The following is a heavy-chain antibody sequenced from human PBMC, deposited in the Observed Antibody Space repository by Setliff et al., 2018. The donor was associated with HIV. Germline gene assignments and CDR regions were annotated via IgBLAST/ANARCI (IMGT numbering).Heavy chain of an antibody. J-gene: IGHJ4*02. D-gene: IGHD3-3*01. Sequence: ASETLSLTCSVSDNSLNSHDFYWGWIRQPPGKGLGWIGNFYYTGTTYYNSSLKSRVTISVDTSKNQVSLKLTSMTAADTAIYYCARGNYYNLWADPFDYWGQGTLVTVSS. CDR2: FYYTGTT. CDR1: DNSLNSHDFY. CDR3: ARGNYYNLWADPFDY. V-gene: IGHV4-39*07.